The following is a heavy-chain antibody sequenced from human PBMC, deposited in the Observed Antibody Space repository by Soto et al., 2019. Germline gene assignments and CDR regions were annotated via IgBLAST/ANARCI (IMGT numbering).Heavy chain of an antibody. CDR2: INAGNGNK. J-gene: IGHJ3*02. CDR3: ARDTGIAVAAPFDAFDI. D-gene: IGHD6-19*01. Sequence: ASVKVSCKASGYTFTSYAMHWVRQAPGQRLEWMGWINAGNGNKKNSQKFKGRVTITRDTSASTAYMELSSLRSEDTVFYYCARDTGIAVAAPFDAFDIWGQGTMVTVS. CDR1: GYTFTSYA. V-gene: IGHV1-3*01.